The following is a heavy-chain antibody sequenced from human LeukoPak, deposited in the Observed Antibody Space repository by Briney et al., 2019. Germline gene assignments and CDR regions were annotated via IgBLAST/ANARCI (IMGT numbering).Heavy chain of an antibody. CDR1: GYTFTSYY. V-gene: IGHV1-2*02. Sequence: ASVKVSCKASGYTFTSYYMHWVRQAPGQGLEWMGWINPNTGDTDYAQKFQGRVTMTRDTTISTAYMELSRLTFDDTAVYYCASYPRYISSPPFDYWGQGTLVTVSS. D-gene: IGHD5-12*01. J-gene: IGHJ4*02. CDR2: INPNTGDT. CDR3: ASYPRYISSPPFDY.